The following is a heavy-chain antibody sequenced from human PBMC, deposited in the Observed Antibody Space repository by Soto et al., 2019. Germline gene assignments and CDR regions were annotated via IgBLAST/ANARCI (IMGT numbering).Heavy chain of an antibody. V-gene: IGHV3-15*01. CDR1: GFTFSSYW. CDR3: TTGIVGSEDYDILTGYYGN. Sequence: PGGSLRLSCAASGFTFSSYWMRWVRQAPGRGLVWVGRIKSKTDGGTTDYAAPVKGRFTISRDDSKNTLYLQMNSLKTEDTAVYYCTTGIVGSEDYDILTGYYGNWGQGTLVT. D-gene: IGHD3-9*01. J-gene: IGHJ4*02. CDR2: IKSKTDGGTT.